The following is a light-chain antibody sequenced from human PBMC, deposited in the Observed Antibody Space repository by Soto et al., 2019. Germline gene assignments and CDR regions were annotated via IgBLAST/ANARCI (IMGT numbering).Light chain of an antibody. V-gene: IGKV3-20*01. CDR3: HHYGGSPIT. CDR2: QTS. J-gene: IGKJ5*01. CDR1: QYINTR. Sequence: EIVLTQSPATLSSFPGDRVTLSCRASQYINTRLAWYQHRPGQAPRLLIYQTSIRAAGIPDRFSGSGSGTDFTLTISRLEPEDFAVYYCHHYGGSPITFGQGTRLEIK.